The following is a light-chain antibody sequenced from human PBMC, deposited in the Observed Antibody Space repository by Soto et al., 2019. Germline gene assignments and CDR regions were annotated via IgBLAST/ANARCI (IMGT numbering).Light chain of an antibody. CDR3: QQYNNWPLT. J-gene: IGKJ5*01. V-gene: IGKV3-15*01. CDR2: GAS. Sequence: EIVMTQSPATLSVSPGERATLSCRASQSVNSNLAWYQQKPGQGPRLLIYGASTRATGIPARFSGSGSGTEFTLTISILQSEDFAVYYCQQYNNWPLTFGQGTRLEIK. CDR1: QSVNSN.